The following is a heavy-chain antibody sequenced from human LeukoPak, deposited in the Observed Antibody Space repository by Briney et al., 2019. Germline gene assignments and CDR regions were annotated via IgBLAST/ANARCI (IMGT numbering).Heavy chain of an antibody. CDR1: GFTFSSYW. D-gene: IGHD3-22*01. Sequence: GGSLRLSCAASGFTFSSYWMSWVRQAPGKGLEWVANIKQDGSEKYYVDSVKGRFTISRDNAKNSLYLRMNSLRAEDTAVYYCAREGNYYDSSGYCVDYWGQGTLVTVSS. V-gene: IGHV3-7*01. CDR2: IKQDGSEK. CDR3: AREGNYYDSSGYCVDY. J-gene: IGHJ4*02.